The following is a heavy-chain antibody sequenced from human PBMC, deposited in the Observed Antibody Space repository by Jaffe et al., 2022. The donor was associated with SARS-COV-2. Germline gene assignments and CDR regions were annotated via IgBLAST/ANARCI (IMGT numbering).Heavy chain of an antibody. V-gene: IGHV1-46*01. CDR1: GYTFTSYY. D-gene: IGHD1-7*01. J-gene: IGHJ6*02. CDR2: INPSGGST. Sequence: QVQLVQSGAEVKKPGASVKVSCKASGYTFTSYYMHWVRQAPGQGLEWMGIINPSGGSTSYAQKFQGRVTMTRDTSTSTVYMELSSLRSEDTAVYYCARDQSGDNWNYESPYYYYGMDVWGQGTTVTVSS. CDR3: ARDQSGDNWNYESPYYYYGMDV.